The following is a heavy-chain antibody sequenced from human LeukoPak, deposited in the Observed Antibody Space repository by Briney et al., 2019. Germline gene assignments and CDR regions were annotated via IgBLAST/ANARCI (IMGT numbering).Heavy chain of an antibody. CDR3: ARGVWGSYRYTWWFDP. V-gene: IGHV4-38-2*02. CDR1: GYSISSGYY. J-gene: IGHJ5*02. D-gene: IGHD3-16*02. CDR2: IYHSGST. Sequence: PSETLSLTCTVSGYSISSGYYRGWIRQPPGKGLEWIGSIYHSGSTYYNPSLKSRVTISVDTSKNQVSLKLSSVTAADTAVYYCARGVWGSYRYTWWFDPWGQGTLVTVSS.